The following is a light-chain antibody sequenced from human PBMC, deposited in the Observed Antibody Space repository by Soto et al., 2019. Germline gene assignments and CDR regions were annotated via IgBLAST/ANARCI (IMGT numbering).Light chain of an antibody. CDR3: ASYRRTRLV. CDR1: SGDIGGYNY. J-gene: IGLJ2*01. V-gene: IGLV2-14*01. Sequence: QSALTQPASVSGSPGQSITISCTGTSGDIGGYNYVSWYQQHPGEAPKLMIYEVTNRPSGVSDRFSGSKSGNTASLTSSGLQVEDEADYYCASYRRTRLVFGGGTKVTVL. CDR2: EVT.